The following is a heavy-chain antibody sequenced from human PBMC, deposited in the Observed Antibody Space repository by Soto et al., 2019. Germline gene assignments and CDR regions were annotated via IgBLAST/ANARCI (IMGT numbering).Heavy chain of an antibody. Sequence: SVKVSCKASGGTFSSYAISWVRQAPGQGLEWMGGIIPIFGTANYAQKFQGRVTITADKSTSTAYMELSSLRSEDTAVYYCARDGYNWNYGYYFDYWGQGTLVTVSS. V-gene: IGHV1-69*06. J-gene: IGHJ4*02. CDR2: IIPIFGTA. D-gene: IGHD1-7*01. CDR3: ARDGYNWNYGYYFDY. CDR1: GGTFSSYA.